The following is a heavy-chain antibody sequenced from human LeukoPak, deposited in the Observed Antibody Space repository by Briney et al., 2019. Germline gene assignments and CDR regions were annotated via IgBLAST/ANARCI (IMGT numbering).Heavy chain of an antibody. V-gene: IGHV1-18*01. D-gene: IGHD6-13*01. CDR2: ISAYNGNT. J-gene: IGHJ4*02. Sequence: ASVKVSCKASGYTFTSYGISWVRQAPGQGLEWMGWISAYNGNTNYAQKLQGRVTMTTDTSTSTAYMELRSLRSDDTAVYYCARDWDIIAAAMGDLDYWGQGTLVTVSS. CDR1: GYTFTSYG. CDR3: ARDWDIIAAAMGDLDY.